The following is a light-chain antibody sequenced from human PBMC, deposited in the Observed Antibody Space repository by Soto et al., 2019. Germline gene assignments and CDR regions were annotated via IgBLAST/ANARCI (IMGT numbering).Light chain of an antibody. Sequence: QSALTQPASVSGSPGQSITISCTGTSSDVGAYNYVSWYQHHAGKVPKLLIYEVTNRPSGVSDRFSGYKSGNTASLTISGLQAEDEADYYCSSKRDSSPLFVFGTGTKVTVL. CDR2: EVT. CDR3: SSKRDSSPLFV. J-gene: IGLJ1*01. V-gene: IGLV2-14*01. CDR1: SSDVGAYNY.